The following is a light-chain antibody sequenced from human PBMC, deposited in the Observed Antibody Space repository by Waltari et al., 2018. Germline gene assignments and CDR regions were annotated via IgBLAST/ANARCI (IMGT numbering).Light chain of an antibody. Sequence: DIHLTQSPSTLSAFVEDGLPITCRASQSISSWLAWYQQKPGKAPKLLIYKASSLESGVPSRFSGSGSGTEFTLTISSLQPDDCATYYCQQYHSYRTFGQGTKVEIK. CDR2: KAS. CDR1: QSISSW. J-gene: IGKJ1*01. CDR3: QQYHSYRT. V-gene: IGKV1-5*03.